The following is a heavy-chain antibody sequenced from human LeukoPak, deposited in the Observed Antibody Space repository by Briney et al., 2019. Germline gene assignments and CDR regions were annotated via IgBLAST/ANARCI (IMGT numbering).Heavy chain of an antibody. V-gene: IGHV3-11*01. CDR1: GFTFGDYY. CDR2: ISSSGSTI. D-gene: IGHD3-9*01. Sequence: GGSLRLSCAASGFTFGDYYMSWIRQAPGKGLEWVSYISSSGSTIYYADSVKGRFTISRDNAKNSLYLQMNSLRAKDTAVYYCARDKLRYFDSYYCYYYGMDVWGQGTTVTVSS. J-gene: IGHJ6*02. CDR3: ARDKLRYFDSYYCYYYGMDV.